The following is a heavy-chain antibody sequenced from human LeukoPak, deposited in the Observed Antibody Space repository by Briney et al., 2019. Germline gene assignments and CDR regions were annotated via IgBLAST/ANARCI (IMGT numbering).Heavy chain of an antibody. Sequence: GGSLRLSCAPSGFTFSSIAMTWVRQAPGKGLEWVSSIRSNGDTTYNADSVKGRFTISTDNSKNTLYLQMSSLRVEDTAIYYCAKGQELDDGVFDSWGQGTLVTVSS. CDR2: IRSNGDTT. D-gene: IGHD1-1*01. V-gene: IGHV3-23*01. CDR3: AKGQELDDGVFDS. CDR1: GFTFSSIA. J-gene: IGHJ4*02.